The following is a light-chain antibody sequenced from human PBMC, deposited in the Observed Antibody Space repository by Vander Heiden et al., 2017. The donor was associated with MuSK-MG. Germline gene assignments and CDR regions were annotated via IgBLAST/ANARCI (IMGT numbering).Light chain of an antibody. Sequence: QSALTQPASVSVSPGPSLTISCPGTSSDVGGYNYVSWYQQHPGKAPKLMIYDVSNRPAGVANRFSGSKSGNTASLTISGRQDEDEADYYCSSYTSSSTLVFGGGTKLTVL. CDR2: DVS. CDR1: SSDVGGYNY. V-gene: IGLV2-14*01. J-gene: IGLJ2*01. CDR3: SSYTSSSTLV.